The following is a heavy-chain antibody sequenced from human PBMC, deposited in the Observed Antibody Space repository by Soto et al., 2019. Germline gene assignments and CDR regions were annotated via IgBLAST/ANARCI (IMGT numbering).Heavy chain of an antibody. J-gene: IGHJ3*02. V-gene: IGHV4-34*01. CDR2: INHSGST. D-gene: IGHD4-17*01. Sequence: SETLSLTCAVYGGSFSGYYWSWIRQPPGKGLEWIGEINHSGSTNYNPSLKSRVTISVDTSKNQFSLKLSSVTAADTAVYYCARFDYGDYVGTAFDIWGQGTMVTVSS. CDR1: GGSFSGYY. CDR3: ARFDYGDYVGTAFDI.